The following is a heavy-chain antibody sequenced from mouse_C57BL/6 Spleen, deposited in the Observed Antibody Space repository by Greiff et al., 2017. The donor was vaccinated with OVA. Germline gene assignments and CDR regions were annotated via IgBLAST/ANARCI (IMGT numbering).Heavy chain of an antibody. V-gene: IGHV1-82*01. CDR2: IYPGDGDT. CDR3: ARCNYYGSSYDFDY. Sequence: VQGVESGPELVKPGASVKISCKASGYAFSSSWMNWVKQRPGKGLEWIGRIYPGDGDTNYNGKFKGKATLTADKSSSTAYMQLSSLTSEDSAVYFCARCNYYGSSYDFDYWGQGTTLTVSS. D-gene: IGHD1-1*01. CDR1: GYAFSSSW. J-gene: IGHJ2*01.